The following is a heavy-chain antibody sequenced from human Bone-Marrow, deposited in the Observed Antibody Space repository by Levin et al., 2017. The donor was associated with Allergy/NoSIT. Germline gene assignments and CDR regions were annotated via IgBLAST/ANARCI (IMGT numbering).Heavy chain of an antibody. V-gene: IGHV1-2*02. D-gene: IGHD1-26*01. CDR2: INPNSGDT. CDR1: EYTFTGNF. J-gene: IGHJ6*02. Sequence: ASVKVSCKASEYTFTGNFMHWVRHAPGQGLEWMGWINPNSGDTKYAQKFLGRVSMTRDTSISTAYLELRRLGFDDTAVYYCARSPTDYDFGWSSPGYYSVGLDLWGQGTTVTVSS. CDR3: ARSPTDYDFGWSSPGYYSVGLDL.